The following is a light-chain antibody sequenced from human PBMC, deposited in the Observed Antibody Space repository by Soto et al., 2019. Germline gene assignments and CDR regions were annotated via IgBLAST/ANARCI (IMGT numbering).Light chain of an antibody. CDR2: DAS. CDR1: QSVSSY. Sequence: EIVLTQSPATLSLSPGERATLSCRASQSVSSYLAWYQQKPGQAPRLLIYDASNRATGIQARFSGSGSGTDFTLTISSLEPEDFAVYYCQQRSNWPPRFTFGPGTKVDIK. V-gene: IGKV3-11*01. CDR3: QQRSNWPPRFT. J-gene: IGKJ3*01.